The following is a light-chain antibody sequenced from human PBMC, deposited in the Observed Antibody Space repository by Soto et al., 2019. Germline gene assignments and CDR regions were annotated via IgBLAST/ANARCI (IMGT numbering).Light chain of an antibody. Sequence: EDVMTQSPLSLPVTLGQPASISCRTSESLVYSDGNTYLNWFQQRPGQSPRRLIYKVSNRDSGVPDRFSGSGSGTEFTLTISSLQPDDFATYYCQQYNSYSGTFGQGTKVDIK. CDR3: QQYNSYSGT. V-gene: IGKV2-30*01. CDR1: ESLVYSDGNTY. CDR2: KVS. J-gene: IGKJ1*01.